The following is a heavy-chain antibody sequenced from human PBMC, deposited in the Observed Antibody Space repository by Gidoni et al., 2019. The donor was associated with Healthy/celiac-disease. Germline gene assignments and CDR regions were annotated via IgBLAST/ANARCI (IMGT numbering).Heavy chain of an antibody. J-gene: IGHJ4*02. CDR3: ARVIVGALYFDY. CDR2: IYHSGST. V-gene: IGHV4-38-2*01. CDR1: GYSISSVYY. Sequence: QVQLQESGPAQVKPSETLSLTCAVPGYSISSVYYWGWIRQPPGKGLEWIGSIYHSGSTYYNPSLKSRVTVSLDTSKNQFSLKLSTVTAADTAVYYCARVIVGALYFDYWGQGILVTVSS. D-gene: IGHD1-26*01.